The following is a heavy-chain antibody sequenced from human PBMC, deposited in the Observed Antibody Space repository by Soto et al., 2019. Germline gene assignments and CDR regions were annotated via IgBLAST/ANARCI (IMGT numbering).Heavy chain of an antibody. CDR3: ARDIGPYWYFDL. D-gene: IGHD2-15*01. J-gene: IGHJ2*01. CDR1: GFTLGHYS. Sequence: EVQLVESGGGLLQSGGSLRLSCAASGFTLGHYSMDWVRQAPGKGLEWVSYIGPFVRTIHYADSVKGRFTISRDNAANSLFLQLNSLRDEDTAVYYCARDIGPYWYFDLWGRGTLVTVSS. V-gene: IGHV3-48*02. CDR2: IGPFVRTI.